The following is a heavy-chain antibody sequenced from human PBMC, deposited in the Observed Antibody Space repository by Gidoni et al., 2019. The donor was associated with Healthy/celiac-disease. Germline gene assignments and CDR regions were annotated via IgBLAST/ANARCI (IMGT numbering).Heavy chain of an antibody. CDR3: AREPDYYDSSGYYSDAFDI. Sequence: EVQLVESGGGLVKPGGSLRLSCAASGFTFIRYSMTWVRQAPGKGLEWVSSISSSSSYIYYADSVKGRFTISRDNAKNSLYLQMNSLRAEDTAVYYCAREPDYYDSSGYYSDAFDIWGQGTMVTVSS. V-gene: IGHV3-21*01. CDR2: ISSSSSYI. CDR1: GFTFIRYS. D-gene: IGHD3-22*01. J-gene: IGHJ3*02.